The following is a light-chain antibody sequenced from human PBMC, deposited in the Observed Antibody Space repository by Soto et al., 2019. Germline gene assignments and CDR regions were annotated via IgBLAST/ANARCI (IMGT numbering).Light chain of an antibody. V-gene: IGKV1-39*01. CDR1: QTISNY. CDR3: QQSYTTPPT. J-gene: IGKJ4*01. Sequence: DIQVTQSPSSLSASVGDRVTITCRSSQTISNYLNWYQQKPGKAPKLLIYAASSLQSGVPLRFSGSGSETDCSLTITSLQPEDFATYYCQQSYTTPPTFGGGTKVEIK. CDR2: AAS.